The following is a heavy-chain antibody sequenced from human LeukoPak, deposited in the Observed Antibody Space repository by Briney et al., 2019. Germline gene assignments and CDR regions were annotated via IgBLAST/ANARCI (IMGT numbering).Heavy chain of an antibody. CDR1: GGSISSNNW. V-gene: IGHV4-4*02. D-gene: IGHD5-24*01. CDR3: ARGRDGYNLLGASLDY. J-gene: IGHJ4*02. Sequence: SETLSLTCAVSGGSISSNNWWSWVPQPPGKGLEWGRVIYHSGNTNYDASVKGRVTISGDNSKNQFSLKLSSVTAVDTAVYYCARGRDGYNLLGASLDYRGQGTLVTVSS. CDR2: IYHSGNT.